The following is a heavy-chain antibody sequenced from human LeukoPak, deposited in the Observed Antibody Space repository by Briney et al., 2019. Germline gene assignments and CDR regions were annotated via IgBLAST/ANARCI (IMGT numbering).Heavy chain of an antibody. Sequence: PGGSLRLSCADSGFTFSSYEMHWVRQAPGKGLEWLSYISSSGTTIYHADSVKGRFTISRDNAKNSLYLQMNSLRAEDTAVYYCAKDNYGLYWGQGTLVTVSS. CDR2: ISSSGTTI. D-gene: IGHD5-18*01. CDR3: AKDNYGLY. J-gene: IGHJ4*02. V-gene: IGHV3-48*03. CDR1: GFTFSSYE.